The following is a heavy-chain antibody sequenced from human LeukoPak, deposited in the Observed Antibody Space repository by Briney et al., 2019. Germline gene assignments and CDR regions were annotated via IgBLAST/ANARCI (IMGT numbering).Heavy chain of an antibody. CDR2: IYYSGST. Sequence: PSETLSLTCAVSGGSISSGGYSWSWIRQPPGKGLEWIGYIYYSGSTYYNPSLRSRVTISVDTSKNQFSLKLSSVTAADTAVYYCARATYTAMVLYPYYYYYMDVWGKGTTVTVSS. CDR1: GGSISSGGYS. CDR3: ARATYTAMVLYPYYYYYMDV. V-gene: IGHV4-30-4*07. D-gene: IGHD5-18*01. J-gene: IGHJ6*03.